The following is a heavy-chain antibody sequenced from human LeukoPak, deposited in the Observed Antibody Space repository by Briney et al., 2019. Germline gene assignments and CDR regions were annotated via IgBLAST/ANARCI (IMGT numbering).Heavy chain of an antibody. CDR1: GGSISSSSYY. Sequence: SETLSLTCTVSGGSISSSSYYWGWIRQPPGKGLEWIGSIYYSGSTYYNPSLKSRVTISVDTSKNQFSLKLSSVTAADTAVYYCARDMTEYSRSGDYWGQGTLVTVSS. V-gene: IGHV4-39*07. J-gene: IGHJ4*02. CDR2: IYYSGST. D-gene: IGHD6-6*01. CDR3: ARDMTEYSRSGDY.